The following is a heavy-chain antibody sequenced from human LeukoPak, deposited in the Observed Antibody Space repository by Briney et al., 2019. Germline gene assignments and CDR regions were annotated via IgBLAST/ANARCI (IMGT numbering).Heavy chain of an antibody. CDR1: GGSFSGYY. V-gene: IGHV4-59*12. CDR2: IYYSGST. Sequence: PSETLSLTCAVYGGSFSGYYWSWIRQPPGKGLEWIGYIYYSGSTNYNPSLKSRVTISVDTSKNQFSLKLSSVTAADTAVYYCARGASSRFEHWGQGTLVTVSS. CDR3: ARGASSRFEH. D-gene: IGHD6-13*01. J-gene: IGHJ4*02.